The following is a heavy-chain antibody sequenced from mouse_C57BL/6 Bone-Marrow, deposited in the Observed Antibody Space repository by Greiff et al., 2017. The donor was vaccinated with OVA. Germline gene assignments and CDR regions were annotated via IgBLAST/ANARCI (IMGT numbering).Heavy chain of an antibody. Sequence: VQLQQSGAELVKPGASVKLSCKASGYTFTSYWMHWVKQRPGQGLEWIGMIHPNSGSTNYNEKFKSKATLTVDKSSSTAYMQLRSLTSEDSSVFDCARWSLFYDCDGGWYFDVWGTGTTVTVSS. CDR1: GYTFTSYW. CDR2: IHPNSGST. J-gene: IGHJ1*03. D-gene: IGHD2-4*01. V-gene: IGHV1-64*01. CDR3: ARWSLFYDCDGGWYFDV.